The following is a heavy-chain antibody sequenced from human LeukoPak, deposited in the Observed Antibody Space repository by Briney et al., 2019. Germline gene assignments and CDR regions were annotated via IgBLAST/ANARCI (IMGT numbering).Heavy chain of an antibody. Sequence: PSETLSLTCAVYGGSFSGYYWSWIRQPPGKGLEWIGEINHSGSTNYNPSLKSRVTISVDTSKNQFSLKLSSVTAADTAVYYCARGRPGPRRITMIVGTHFDYWGQGTLVTVSS. CDR2: INHSGST. CDR3: ARGRPGPRRITMIVGTHFDY. J-gene: IGHJ4*02. CDR1: GGSFSGYY. V-gene: IGHV4-34*01. D-gene: IGHD3-22*01.